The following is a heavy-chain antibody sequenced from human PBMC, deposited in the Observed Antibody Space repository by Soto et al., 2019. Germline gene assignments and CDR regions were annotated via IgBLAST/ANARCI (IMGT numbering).Heavy chain of an antibody. V-gene: IGHV3-72*01. CDR1: GFSVSDHF. J-gene: IGHJ4*02. Sequence: EVQLVESGGGLVQPGGSLRLSCTASGFSVSDHFMDWVRQTPGKGLEWLGQITNRATGDTTFYAASVKGRFTVSKDESRNSVHQQMNSLKTEDTAVYYCASSFTQMFTDWGQGTLVAVAS. CDR2: ITNRATGDTT. D-gene: IGHD3-10*02. CDR3: ASSFTQMFTD.